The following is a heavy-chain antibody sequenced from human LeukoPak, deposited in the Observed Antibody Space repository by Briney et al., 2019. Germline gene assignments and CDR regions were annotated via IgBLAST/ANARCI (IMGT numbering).Heavy chain of an antibody. CDR1: GGSISIGGYY. V-gene: IGHV4-31*03. Sequence: SETLSLTCTVSGGSISIGGYYWSWIRQHPGKGLEWIGYIYYSGSTHYNPSLKSRVTISVDTSKNQFSLKLSSVTAADTAVYYCARAGYSYGLDYFDYWGQGTLVTVSS. CDR2: IYYSGST. CDR3: ARAGYSYGLDYFDY. J-gene: IGHJ4*02. D-gene: IGHD5-18*01.